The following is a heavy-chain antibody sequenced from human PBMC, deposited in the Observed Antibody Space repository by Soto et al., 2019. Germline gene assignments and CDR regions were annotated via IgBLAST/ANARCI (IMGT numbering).Heavy chain of an antibody. CDR2: ISSGGGST. Sequence: QVQLVESGGGLVKPGGSLRLSCAASGFIFSDYYMNWIRRAPGKGLEWVSYISSGGGSTYYADSVKGRFTISRDNAKNSLYLQMNSLRADDTAVYYCARGRGGGNGYGSNWFDPWGQGTLVTVSS. CDR3: ARGRGGGNGYGSNWFDP. V-gene: IGHV3-11*01. D-gene: IGHD5-18*01. J-gene: IGHJ5*02. CDR1: GFIFSDYY.